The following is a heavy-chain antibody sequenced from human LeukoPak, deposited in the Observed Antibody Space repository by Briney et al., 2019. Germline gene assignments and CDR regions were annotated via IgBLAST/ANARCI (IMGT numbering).Heavy chain of an antibody. V-gene: IGHV3-48*01. D-gene: IGHD6-19*01. Sequence: PGGSLRLSCEASGFTLSSSSMNWVRQAPGKGLEWVSYISSSSTIISYADSVKGRFTISRDNAKNSLYLQMNSLRAEDTAVYYCARGGYSSGLNWGQGTLVIVSS. J-gene: IGHJ4*02. CDR2: ISSSSTII. CDR3: ARGGYSSGLN. CDR1: GFTLSSSS.